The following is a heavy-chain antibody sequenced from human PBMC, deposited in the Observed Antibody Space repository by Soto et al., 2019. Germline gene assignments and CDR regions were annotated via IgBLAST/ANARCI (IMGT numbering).Heavy chain of an antibody. V-gene: IGHV3-53*01. D-gene: IGHD6-13*01. CDR2: IYSGGST. J-gene: IGHJ4*02. Sequence: GGSLRPSCAASGFTAGSNYMSWVRQAPGKGLEWVAVIYSGGSTYYADSVKGRFTISRDNAKNALYLQMNSLGAEDTAVYYCARVGYSSSWYGEYFDYWGQGTLVTVS. CDR3: ARVGYSSSWYGEYFDY. CDR1: GFTAGSNY.